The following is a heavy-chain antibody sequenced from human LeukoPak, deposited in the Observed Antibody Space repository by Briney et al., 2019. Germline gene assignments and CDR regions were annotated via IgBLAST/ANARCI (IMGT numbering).Heavy chain of an antibody. V-gene: IGHV3-9*01. Sequence: PGGSLRLSCAASGFTFSSYEMNWVRQAPGKGLEWVSGISWNSVNIGYADSVKGRFTISRDNAKNSLFLQMNSLRPEDTALYYCAKDPDSSTWTPPDFWGQGTLVTVSS. D-gene: IGHD6-13*01. CDR3: AKDPDSSTWTPPDF. CDR2: ISWNSVNI. J-gene: IGHJ4*02. CDR1: GFTFSSYE.